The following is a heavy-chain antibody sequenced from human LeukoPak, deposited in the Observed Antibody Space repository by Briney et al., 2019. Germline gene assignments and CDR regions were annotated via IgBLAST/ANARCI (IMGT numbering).Heavy chain of an antibody. CDR3: ARAKVGASSRYYFDY. CDR1: GGSISRGDYY. J-gene: IGHJ4*02. Sequence: SETLSLTCTVSGGSISRGDYYWSWLRQPPGKGLEWIGYIYYSGSTYYNPSLKSRVTISVDTSKNQFSLKLSSVTAADTAVYYCARAKVGASSRYYFDYWGQGTLVTVSS. CDR2: IYYSGST. V-gene: IGHV4-30-4*01. D-gene: IGHD1-26*01.